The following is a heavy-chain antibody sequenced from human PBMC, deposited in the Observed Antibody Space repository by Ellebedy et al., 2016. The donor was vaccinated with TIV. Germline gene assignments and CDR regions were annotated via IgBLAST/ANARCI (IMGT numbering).Heavy chain of an antibody. Sequence: AASVKVSCKASVYTFTNYAMHWVRQAPGQRLEWMGWINAGNGNTKYSQKFQGRVTITRDTSASTAYMELSSLRSEDTAVYYCARVYGAFNWFDPWGQGTLVTVSS. CDR3: ARVYGAFNWFDP. V-gene: IGHV1-3*01. J-gene: IGHJ5*02. CDR1: VYTFTNYA. D-gene: IGHD3-10*01. CDR2: INAGNGNT.